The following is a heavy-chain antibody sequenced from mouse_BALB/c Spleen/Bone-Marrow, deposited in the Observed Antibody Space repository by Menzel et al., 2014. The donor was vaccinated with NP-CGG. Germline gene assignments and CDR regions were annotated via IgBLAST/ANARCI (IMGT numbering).Heavy chain of an antibody. CDR3: ARCYYYGISYYFDY. CDR2: INPYNGET. CDR1: GYTFTEYA. Sequence: VQLVGSGPEVVRPGVSMKISCKGSGYTFTEYAMHWVKQSHAKSLEWIGVINPYNGETNYNQKFKDKATMTVDKSSSTAYMELARLTSEDSAIYYCARCYYYGISYYFDYWGQGTTLTVSS. J-gene: IGHJ2*01. D-gene: IGHD1-1*01. V-gene: IGHV1-67*01.